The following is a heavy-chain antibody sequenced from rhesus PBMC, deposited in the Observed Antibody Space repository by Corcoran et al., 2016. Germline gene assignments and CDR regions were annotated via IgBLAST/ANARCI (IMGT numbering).Heavy chain of an antibody. D-gene: IGHD2-27*01. CDR3: ARSPPLAYFRFDV. V-gene: IGHV4-165*02. J-gene: IGHJ5-1*01. Sequence: QVQLQESGPGLVTSSEPLSLTCAVSGGSISGYSWTWIRPSPGTGLEWIGFIGGGSGSTDNIPSLKSRVTMSTDTSKNQFSLKLRSVTAADTAVYYCARSPPLAYFRFDVWGAGVLVTVSS. CDR1: GGSISGYS. CDR2: IGGGSGST.